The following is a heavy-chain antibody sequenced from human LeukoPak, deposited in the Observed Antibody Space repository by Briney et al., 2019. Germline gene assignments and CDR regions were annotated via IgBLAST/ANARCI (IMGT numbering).Heavy chain of an antibody. D-gene: IGHD3-16*01. Sequence: SETLSLTCTVSGGSISSYYWTWIRQPPGKGLEWIGYIYYSGGTNYNPSLKSRVTISVDTSKNQFSLKLSSVTAADTAVYYCARDRGPYYFDYWGQGTLVTVSS. V-gene: IGHV4-59*01. CDR1: GGSISSYY. J-gene: IGHJ4*02. CDR2: IYYSGGT. CDR3: ARDRGPYYFDY.